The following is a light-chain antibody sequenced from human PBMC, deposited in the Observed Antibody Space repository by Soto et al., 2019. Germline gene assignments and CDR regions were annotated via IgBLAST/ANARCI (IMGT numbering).Light chain of an antibody. CDR1: SSDVGGSKL. CDR3: CSYARSATWV. V-gene: IGLV2-23*01. CDR2: EDT. Sequence: QSALTQPASVSGSPGQSITISCTGTSSDVGGSKLVSWYQHHPGKAPKLIIYEDTKRPSGVSTRFSGSKSGNTASLTISGLQAEDEADYYCCSYARSATWVFGGGTKLTVL. J-gene: IGLJ3*02.